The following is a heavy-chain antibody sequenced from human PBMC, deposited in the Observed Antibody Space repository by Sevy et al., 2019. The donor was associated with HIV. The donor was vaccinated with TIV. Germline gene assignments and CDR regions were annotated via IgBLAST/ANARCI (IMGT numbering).Heavy chain of an antibody. V-gene: IGHV3-21*01. CDR2: ISSSSSSYI. D-gene: IGHD2-15*01. J-gene: IGHJ5*02. Sequence: GGSLRLSCAASGFTFSSYSMNWVRQAPGKGLEWVSSISSSSSSYIYYADSVKGRFTISRDNAKNSLYLQMNSLRAEDTAVYYCARALGRGYCSGGSCFNWFDPWGQGTLVTVSS. CDR3: ARALGRGYCSGGSCFNWFDP. CDR1: GFTFSSYS.